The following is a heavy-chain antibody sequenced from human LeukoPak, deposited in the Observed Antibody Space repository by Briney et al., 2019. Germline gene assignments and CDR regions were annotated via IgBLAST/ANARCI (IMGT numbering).Heavy chain of an antibody. J-gene: IGHJ6*02. V-gene: IGHV1-69*13. CDR3: ARGLSSSSLRYFDSSDYYYGMDV. D-gene: IGHD3-9*01. Sequence: SVKVSCKASGYTFTSYGISWVRQAPGQGLEWMGGIIPIFGTANYAQKFQGRVTITADESTSTAYMELSSLRSEDTAVYYCARGLSSSSLRYFDSSDYYYGMDVWGQGTTVTVSS. CDR2: IIPIFGTA. CDR1: GYTFTSYG.